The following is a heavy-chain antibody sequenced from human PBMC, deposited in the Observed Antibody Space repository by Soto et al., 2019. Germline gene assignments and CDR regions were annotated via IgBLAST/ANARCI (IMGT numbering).Heavy chain of an antibody. CDR1: GGSISSSSYY. V-gene: IGHV4-39*01. Sequence: SETLSLTCTVSGGSISSSSYYWGWIRQPPGKGLEWIGSIYYSGSTYYNPSLRSRVTISVDTSKNQFSLKLSSVTAADTAVYYCARHLIAAAGPLGYWGQGTLVTVSS. J-gene: IGHJ4*02. D-gene: IGHD6-13*01. CDR2: IYYSGST. CDR3: ARHLIAAAGPLGY.